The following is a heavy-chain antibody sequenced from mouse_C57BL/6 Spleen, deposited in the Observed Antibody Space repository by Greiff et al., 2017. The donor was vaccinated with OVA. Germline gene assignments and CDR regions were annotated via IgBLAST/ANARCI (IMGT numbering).Heavy chain of an antibody. V-gene: IGHV1-26*01. CDR1: GYTFTDYY. CDR2: INPNNGGT. Sequence: VQLQQSGPELVKPGASVKISCKASGYTFTDYYMNWVKQSHGKSLEWIGDINPNNGGTSYNQKFKGKATLTVDKSSSTAYMELRSLTSEDSAVYYCARDYYGNSYYFDYWGQGTTLTVSS. CDR3: ARDYYGNSYYFDY. D-gene: IGHD2-1*01. J-gene: IGHJ2*01.